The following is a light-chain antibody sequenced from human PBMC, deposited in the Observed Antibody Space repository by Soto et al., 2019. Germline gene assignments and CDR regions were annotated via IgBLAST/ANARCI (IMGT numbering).Light chain of an antibody. J-gene: IGKJ1*01. CDR1: QSISSW. CDR3: QQYNSYPWT. Sequence: TQSPSTLSASVGDRVTITCRASQSISSWLAWYQQKPGKAPKLLIYDASSLESGVPSRFSGSGSGTEFTLTITSLQPDDFATYYCQQYNSYPWTFGQGTKVEIK. V-gene: IGKV1-5*01. CDR2: DAS.